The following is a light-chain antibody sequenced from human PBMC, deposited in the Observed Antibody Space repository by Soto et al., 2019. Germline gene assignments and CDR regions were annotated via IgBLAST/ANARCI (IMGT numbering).Light chain of an antibody. J-gene: IGKJ1*01. CDR1: QSISSW. CDR3: QQYNSYPWT. Sequence: TQSPSTLSASVGDRVTITCRASQSISSWLAWYQQKPGKAPKLLIYDASSLESGVPSRFSGSGSGTEFTLTITSLQPDDFATYYCQQYNSYPWTFGQGTKVEIK. V-gene: IGKV1-5*01. CDR2: DAS.